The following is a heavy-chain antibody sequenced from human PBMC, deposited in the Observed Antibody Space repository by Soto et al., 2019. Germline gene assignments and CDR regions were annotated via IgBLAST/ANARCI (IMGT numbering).Heavy chain of an antibody. CDR2: ISNSGGTI. Sequence: EVQLLESGGGLVQPGGSLRLSCAASGFSLRNYGMNWVRQAPGKGLEWVSVISNSGGTIKYADSVKGRFTISRDTFQSKVYLELNSLRTEDTAVYYCARLKGDNSTTYGMDVRGKGTTVTVSP. D-gene: IGHD3-16*01. CDR3: ARLKGDNSTTYGMDV. CDR1: GFSLRNYG. J-gene: IGHJ6*04. V-gene: IGHV3-23*01.